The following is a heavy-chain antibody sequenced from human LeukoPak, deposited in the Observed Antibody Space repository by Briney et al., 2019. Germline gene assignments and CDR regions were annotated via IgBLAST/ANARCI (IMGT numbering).Heavy chain of an antibody. D-gene: IGHD2-15*01. CDR2: ISGSGGNT. CDR1: GFTFSSYA. CDR3: AKAPGAATTTDALDI. J-gene: IGHJ3*02. V-gene: IGHV3-23*01. Sequence: PGGSLRLSCAASGFTFSSYAMSWVRQAPGKGLEWVSVISGSGGNTYYADSVKGRFTISRDNSKNTLYLQMNSLRAEDTAVYYCAKAPGAATTTDALDIWGQGTMVTVSS.